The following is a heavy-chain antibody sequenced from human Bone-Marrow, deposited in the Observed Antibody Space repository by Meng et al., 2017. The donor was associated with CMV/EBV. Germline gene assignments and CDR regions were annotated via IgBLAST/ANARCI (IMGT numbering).Heavy chain of an antibody. CDR3: AKEPLPRVDY. V-gene: IGHV3-23*04. Sequence: EVQLVVAGGCWLESRWPLGPSCAASGFTFSSYAMSWVRQAPGKGREWVSAISGSGGSTDYADSVKGRFTISRDNSKNTLYLQMNSLRAEDTAVYYCAKEPLPRVDYWGQGTLVTVSS. J-gene: IGHJ4*02. D-gene: IGHD6-13*01. CDR2: ISGSGGST. CDR1: GFTFSSYA.